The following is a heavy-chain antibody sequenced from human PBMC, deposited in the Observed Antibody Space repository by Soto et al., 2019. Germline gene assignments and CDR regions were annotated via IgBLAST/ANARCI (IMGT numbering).Heavy chain of an antibody. V-gene: IGHV3-74*01. J-gene: IGHJ4*02. CDR3: AREYYGVLTGYYNDF. CDR1: GFSFRSYW. D-gene: IGHD3-9*01. Sequence: EVESVESGGDLVQSGGSLGLSCAASGFSFRSYWMHWLRQAPGKGLVWVARISSDGSTTTYADSASGRFIISRDNDANILYLQMSSLRAEDTAVYYCAREYYGVLTGYYNDFWGQGTLVTVSS. CDR2: ISSDGSTT.